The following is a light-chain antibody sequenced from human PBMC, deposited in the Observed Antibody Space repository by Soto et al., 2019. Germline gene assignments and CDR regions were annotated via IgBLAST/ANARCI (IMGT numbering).Light chain of an antibody. Sequence: VLTQSPSTLSFPPGERATLSCRASQSVSSSYLAWYQQKPGQAPRLLIYDASSGAAGIPDRFSGSGSGTDFTLTISRLEPEDFAVYYCQQYGSSPPATFGQGTKVDIK. V-gene: IGKV3-20*01. J-gene: IGKJ1*01. CDR2: DAS. CDR3: QQYGSSPPAT. CDR1: QSVSSSY.